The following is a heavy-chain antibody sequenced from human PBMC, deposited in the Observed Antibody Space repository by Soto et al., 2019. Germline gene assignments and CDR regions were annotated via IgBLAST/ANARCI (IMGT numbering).Heavy chain of an antibody. D-gene: IGHD3-22*01. Sequence: LVPLPVTWTVAGGSIISYYWSWIRQPPGKGLEWIGYIYYSGSTNYNPSLKSRVTISVDTSKNQFSLKLSSVTAADTAVYYCARFNYDSSFDYWGQGTLVTVSS. J-gene: IGHJ4*02. CDR2: IYYSGST. CDR3: ARFNYDSSFDY. CDR1: GGSIISYY. V-gene: IGHV4-59*01.